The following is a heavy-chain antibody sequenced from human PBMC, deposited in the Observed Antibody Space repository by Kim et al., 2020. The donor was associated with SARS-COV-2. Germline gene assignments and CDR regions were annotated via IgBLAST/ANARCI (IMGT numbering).Heavy chain of an antibody. J-gene: IGHJ1*01. CDR3: ARVPSNPQTLTAYSSGRVGYFQH. CDR2: INPNSGGT. CDR1: GYTFTGYY. D-gene: IGHD6-19*01. V-gene: IGHV1-2*02. Sequence: ASVKVSCKASGYTFTGYYMHWVRQAPGQGLEWMGWINPNSGGTNYAQKFQGRVTMTRDTSISTAYMELSRLRSDDTAVYYCARVPSNPQTLTAYSSGRVGYFQHWGQGTLVTVSS.